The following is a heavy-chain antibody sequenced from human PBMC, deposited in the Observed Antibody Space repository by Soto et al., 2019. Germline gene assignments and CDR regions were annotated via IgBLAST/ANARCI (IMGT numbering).Heavy chain of an antibody. CDR2: IYPGDSDT. V-gene: IGHV5-51*01. Sequence: GESLKISCKGSGYSFTSYWIGWVRQMPGKGLEWMGIIYPGDSDTRYSPSFQGQVTISADKSISTAYLQWSSLKASDTAMYYCARPTDYDSLTGYLYYFDYWGQGTLVTVSS. CDR3: ARPTDYDSLTGYLYYFDY. D-gene: IGHD3-9*01. CDR1: GYSFTSYW. J-gene: IGHJ4*02.